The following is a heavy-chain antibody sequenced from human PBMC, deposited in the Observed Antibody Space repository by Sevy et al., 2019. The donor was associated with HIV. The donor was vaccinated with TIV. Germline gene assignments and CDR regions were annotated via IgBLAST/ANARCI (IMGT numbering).Heavy chain of an antibody. CDR1: GFTFSSYA. Sequence: GGSLRLSCAASGFTFSSYAMHWVRQAPGKGLEWVGRIKSKTDGGTTDYAAPVKGRFTISRDDSKNTLYLQMNSLKTEDTAVYYCTTDQREDIAVVPDDYWGQGTLVTIS. J-gene: IGHJ4*02. CDR2: IKSKTDGGTT. V-gene: IGHV3-15*01. CDR3: TTDQREDIAVVPDDY. D-gene: IGHD2-2*01.